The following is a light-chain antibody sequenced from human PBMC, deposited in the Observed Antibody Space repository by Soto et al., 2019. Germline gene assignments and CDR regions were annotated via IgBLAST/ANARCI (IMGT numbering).Light chain of an antibody. CDR3: QHYGSSPRT. CDR2: GAS. Sequence: EIVLTQSPGTLSLSPGERATLSCRASQGVSGGYLAWYQQKPGQAPRLLIYGASSRATGIPNRFSGSESGTDFTLTISRLEPEDFAVYYCQHYGSSPRTFGQRTKVEIK. CDR1: QGVSGGY. V-gene: IGKV3-20*01. J-gene: IGKJ1*01.